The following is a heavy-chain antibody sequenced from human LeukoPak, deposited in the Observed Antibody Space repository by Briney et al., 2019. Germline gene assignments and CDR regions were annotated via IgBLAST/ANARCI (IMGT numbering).Heavy chain of an antibody. V-gene: IGHV3-72*01. Sequence: GGSLRLSCAASGFTFSDHYMDWVRQAPGKGLEWVGRTRNKANSYTTEYAASVKGRFTISRDDSKNSLYLQMNSLRAEDTALYYCAKDYSGSWYYFDYWGQGTLVTVSS. CDR2: TRNKANSYTT. CDR3: AKDYSGSWYYFDY. CDR1: GFTFSDHY. J-gene: IGHJ4*02. D-gene: IGHD6-13*01.